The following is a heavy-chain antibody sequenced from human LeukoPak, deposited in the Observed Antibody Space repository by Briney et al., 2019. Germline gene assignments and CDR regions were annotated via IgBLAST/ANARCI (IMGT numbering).Heavy chain of an antibody. V-gene: IGHV3-21*01. CDR2: ISSSSYI. J-gene: IGHJ4*02. D-gene: IGHD2-21*02. CDR1: GFTFSSYS. CDR3: ARVGGYCGGDCSGY. Sequence: GGSLRLSCAASGFTFSSYSMNWVRQAPGKGLEWVSSISSSSYIYYADSVKGRFTISRDNAKNSLYLQMNSLRAEDTAVYYCARVGGYCGGDCSGYWGQGTLVTVSS.